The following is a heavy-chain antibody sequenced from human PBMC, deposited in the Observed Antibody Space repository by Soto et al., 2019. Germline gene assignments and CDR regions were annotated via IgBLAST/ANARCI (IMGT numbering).Heavy chain of an antibody. CDR1: GFTFSIYN. J-gene: IGHJ4*02. CDR3: ARGRGYSYGYSDY. V-gene: IGHV3-48*01. CDR2: ISSSSSTI. D-gene: IGHD5-18*01. Sequence: PGGSLRLSCAASGFTFSIYNMNWFRQAPGKGLEWVSYISSSSSTIYYADSVKGRLTISRDNAKNSLYLQMNSLRAEDTAVYYCARGRGYSYGYSDYWGQGTLVTVSS.